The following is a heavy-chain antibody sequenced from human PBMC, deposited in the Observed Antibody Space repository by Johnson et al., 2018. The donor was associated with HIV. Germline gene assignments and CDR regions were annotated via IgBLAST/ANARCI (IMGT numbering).Heavy chain of an antibody. CDR3: ATAAAGLDAFDV. J-gene: IGHJ3*01. V-gene: IGHV3-7*03. Sequence: FSSYWMSWVRQAPGKGLEWVANIKQDGSEKYYVDSVKGRFTISRDNAKKSLYLQMNSLRAEETAVYYCATAAAGLDAFDVWGQGTMVTVSS. D-gene: IGHD6-13*01. CDR1: FSSYW. CDR2: IKQDGSEK.